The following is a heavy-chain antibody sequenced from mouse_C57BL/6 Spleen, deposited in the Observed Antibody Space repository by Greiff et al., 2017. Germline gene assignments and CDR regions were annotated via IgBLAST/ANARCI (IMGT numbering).Heavy chain of an antibody. J-gene: IGHJ2*01. CDR1: GYSITSGYY. Sequence: EVQLQESGPGLVKPSQSLSLTCSVTGYSITSGYYWNWIRQFPGNKLEWMGYISYDGSNNYNPSLKNRISITRDPSKNQFFLKLNSVTTEDTATYYGARGGKKNPYYFDYWGQGTTLTVSS. V-gene: IGHV3-6*01. CDR2: ISYDGSN. CDR3: ARGGKKNPYYFDY.